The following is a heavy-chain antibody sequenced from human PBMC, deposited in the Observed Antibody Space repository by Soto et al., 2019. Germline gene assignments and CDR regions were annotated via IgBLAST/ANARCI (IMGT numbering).Heavy chain of an antibody. J-gene: IGHJ6*02. CDR1: GFTFRSHT. CDR3: ARRITMVRGPYYYYAMDV. D-gene: IGHD3-10*01. V-gene: IGHV3-48*02. Sequence: PGGALRLSCAGSGFTFRSHTMTSVRQAPGKGLEFLSYITSTSSTKNYADSVRGRFTISRDNAKNSLYLQMNSLRDEDTAVYYCARRITMVRGPYYYYAMDVWGPGTTVTVSS. CDR2: ITSTSSTK.